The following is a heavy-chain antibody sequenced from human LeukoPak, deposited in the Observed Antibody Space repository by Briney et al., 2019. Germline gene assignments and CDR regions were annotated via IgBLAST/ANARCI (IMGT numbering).Heavy chain of an antibody. J-gene: IGHJ4*02. D-gene: IGHD1/OR15-1a*01. CDR3: ARHVGNTLYFLDY. Sequence: SETLSLTCTVSGGSVSNYYWSWLRQPPGKRLEWIGHSSYSGSTKYNPSLNSRVTLSVDTSKNQLSLKLSSVTAEDTAVYYCARHVGNTLYFLDYWGQGILVTVSS. V-gene: IGHV4-59*08. CDR2: SSYSGST. CDR1: GGSVSNYY.